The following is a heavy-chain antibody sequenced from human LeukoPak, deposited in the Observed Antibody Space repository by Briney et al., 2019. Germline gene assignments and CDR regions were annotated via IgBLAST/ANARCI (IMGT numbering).Heavy chain of an antibody. CDR3: ARAWAPAGLYFDY. V-gene: IGHV3-53*01. CDR2: IYSGGST. Sequence: GGSLRLSCAASGFTVSSNHMTWVRQAPGKGLEWVSVIYSGGSTYYTDSVKGRFIISRDNSRNTLYLQMNNPRAEDTAVYYCARAWAPAGLYFDYWGQGTLVTVSS. J-gene: IGHJ4*02. CDR1: GFTVSSNH. D-gene: IGHD6-13*01.